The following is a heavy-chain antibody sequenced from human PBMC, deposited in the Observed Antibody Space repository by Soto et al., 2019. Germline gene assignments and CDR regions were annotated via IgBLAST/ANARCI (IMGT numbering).Heavy chain of an antibody. CDR1: GFTFSSYG. Sequence: GSLRLSCAASGFTFSSYGMHWVRQAPGKGLEWVAVIWYDGSNKYYADSVKGRFTISRDNSKNTLYLQMNSLRAEDTAVYYCARGDGYNFPYHYFDYWGQGTLVTVSS. V-gene: IGHV3-33*01. D-gene: IGHD5-12*01. CDR3: ARGDGYNFPYHYFDY. CDR2: IWYDGSNK. J-gene: IGHJ4*02.